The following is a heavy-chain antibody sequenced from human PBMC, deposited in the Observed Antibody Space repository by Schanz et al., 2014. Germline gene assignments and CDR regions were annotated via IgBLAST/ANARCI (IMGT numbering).Heavy chain of an antibody. V-gene: IGHV3-33*01. CDR1: GFTFISYD. D-gene: IGHD2-21*01. CDR2: IRYDGRNK. CDR3: AREDCSATSCYFRY. Sequence: QVQLVESGGGAVQPGRSLRLSCVASGFTFISYDIHWVRQAPGKGLEWVAVIRYDGRNKNFVESVKGRFTISRDNSNNTVYLQMNTLRAEDTAVYYCAREDCSATSCYFRYWGQGTLVTVSS. J-gene: IGHJ4*02.